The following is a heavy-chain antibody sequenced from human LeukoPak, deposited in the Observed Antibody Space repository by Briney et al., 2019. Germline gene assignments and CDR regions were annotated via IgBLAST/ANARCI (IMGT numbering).Heavy chain of an antibody. CDR2: INPNSGGT. J-gene: IGHJ4*02. CDR1: GYTFTGYY. V-gene: IGHV1-2*02. Sequence: ASVKVSCKASGYTFTGYYMHWVRQAPGQGLEWMGWINPNSGGTNYAQKFQGRVTMTRNTSISTAYMELSRLRSDDTAVYYCARDAEKFYYDSSGYYSDYWGQGTLVTVSS. CDR3: ARDAEKFYYDSSGYYSDY. D-gene: IGHD3-22*01.